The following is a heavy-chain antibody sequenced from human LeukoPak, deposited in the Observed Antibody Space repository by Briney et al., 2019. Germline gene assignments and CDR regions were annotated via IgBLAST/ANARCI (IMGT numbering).Heavy chain of an antibody. CDR3: ARDYGYSSG. V-gene: IGHV4-59*12. CDR2: IYYSGST. D-gene: IGHD6-19*01. J-gene: IGHJ4*02. Sequence: SETLSLTCTVSGVSISSYYWSWIRQPPGKGLEWIGYIYYSGSTYYNPSLKSRVTISVDTSKNQFSLKLSSVTAADTAVYYCARDYGYSSGWGQGTLVTVSS. CDR1: GVSISSYY.